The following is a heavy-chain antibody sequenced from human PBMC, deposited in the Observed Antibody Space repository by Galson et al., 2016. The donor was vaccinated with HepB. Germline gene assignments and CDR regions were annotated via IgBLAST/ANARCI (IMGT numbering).Heavy chain of an antibody. CDR3: AREGLSDYGDYKYYYYALDV. Sequence: CAASGFTFSSCWMTWVRQAPGKGLEWVANIKQDGSEKYYVDSVKGRFTISRDNAKNSLYLQMNSLRAEDTAVYYCAREGLSDYGDYKYYYYALDVWGQGTTVTVSS. CDR2: IKQDGSEK. V-gene: IGHV3-7*01. J-gene: IGHJ6*02. D-gene: IGHD4-17*01. CDR1: GFTFSSCW.